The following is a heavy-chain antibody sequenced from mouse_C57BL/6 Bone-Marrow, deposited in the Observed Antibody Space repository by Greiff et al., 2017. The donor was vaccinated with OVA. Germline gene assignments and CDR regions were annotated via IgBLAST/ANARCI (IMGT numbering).Heavy chain of an antibody. Sequence: VQLQQPGAELVKPGASVKLSCKASGYTFTSYWMQWVKQRPGQGLEWIGEIDPSDSYTNYNPKFKGKATFTVDTSSSPAYMQLSSLTPEDSAVYYGARRITWLRRRGYAMDYWGQGTSVTVSS. CDR1: GYTFTSYW. CDR3: ARRITWLRRRGYAMDY. D-gene: IGHD2-2*01. V-gene: IGHV1-50*01. J-gene: IGHJ4*01. CDR2: IDPSDSYT.